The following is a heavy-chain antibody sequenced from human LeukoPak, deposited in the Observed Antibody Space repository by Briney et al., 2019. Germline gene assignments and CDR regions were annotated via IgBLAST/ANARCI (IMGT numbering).Heavy chain of an antibody. J-gene: IGHJ4*02. D-gene: IGHD1-26*01. V-gene: IGHV5-51*01. CDR2: VYPRDSDT. CDR3: ARLRSLRWYFDY. Sequence: GESLKISCQGSGYSFTTHWIGWVRQMPGKGLEWMGIVYPRDSDTRYSPSFQGQVTISVDKSINTAYLQWSSLKASDTAMYYCARLRSLRWYFDYWGQGTLVTVSS. CDR1: GYSFTTHW.